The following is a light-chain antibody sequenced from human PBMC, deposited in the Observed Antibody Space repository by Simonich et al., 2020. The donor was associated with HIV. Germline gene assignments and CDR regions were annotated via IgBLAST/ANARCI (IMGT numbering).Light chain of an antibody. V-gene: IGKV3-20*01. Sequence: EIVMTQSPATLSVSPGEKATLSCRASQSVSSHLAWSQQKPGQPPRLLIHDVSNRATGIPARFSGSGSGTDFTLTISRLEPEDFAVYYCQQYGSSPAGKGYTFGQGTKLEIK. CDR1: QSVSSH. CDR2: DVS. CDR3: QQYGSSPAGKGYT. J-gene: IGKJ2*01.